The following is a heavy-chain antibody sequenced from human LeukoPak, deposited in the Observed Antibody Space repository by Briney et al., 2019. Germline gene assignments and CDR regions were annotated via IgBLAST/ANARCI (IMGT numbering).Heavy chain of an antibody. CDR1: GGTFSSYA. CDR2: IIPILGIA. D-gene: IGHD3-10*01. Sequence: SVKVSCKASGGTFSSYAISWVRQAPGQGLEWMGRIIPILGIANYAQKFQGRVTITADKSTSTAYMELSSLRSEDTAVYYCARQVRGVLSYYGMDVWAKGPRSPSP. CDR3: ARQVRGVLSYYGMDV. J-gene: IGHJ6*02. V-gene: IGHV1-69*04.